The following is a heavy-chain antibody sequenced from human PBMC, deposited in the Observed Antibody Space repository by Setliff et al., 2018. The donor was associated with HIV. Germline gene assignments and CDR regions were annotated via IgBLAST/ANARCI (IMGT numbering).Heavy chain of an antibody. J-gene: IGHJ3*02. CDR1: GGSLSGYY. CDR2: INQSGNT. Sequence: KPSETLSLTCAVYGGSLSGYYWSWVRQSPGRGLEWIGEINQSGNTNFNPSLKSRVTISGQTSNNQFSLQLTSVTAADTAVYYCARQGAGYYYDSSEYYTGNGFDMWGQGTMVTVSS. CDR3: ARQGAGYYYDSSEYYTGNGFDM. D-gene: IGHD3-22*01. V-gene: IGHV4-34*01.